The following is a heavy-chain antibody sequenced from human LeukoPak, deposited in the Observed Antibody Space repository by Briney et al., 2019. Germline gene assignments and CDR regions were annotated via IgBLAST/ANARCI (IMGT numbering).Heavy chain of an antibody. J-gene: IGHJ4*02. CDR3: ARMQYWPYYDMDY. V-gene: IGHV5-51*01. Sequence: GESLKISCKGSGYSFTSYWIGWVRQMPGKGLEWMGIIYPGDSDTRYSPSFQGQVTISADKSISTAYPQWSSLKASDTAMYYCARMQYWPYYDMDYWGQGTLVTVSS. CDR2: IYPGDSDT. D-gene: IGHD3-9*01. CDR1: GYSFTSYW.